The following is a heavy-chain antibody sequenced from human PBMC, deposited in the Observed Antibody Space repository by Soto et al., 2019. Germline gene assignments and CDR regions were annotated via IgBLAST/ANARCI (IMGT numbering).Heavy chain of an antibody. V-gene: IGHV3-11*06. CDR1: GFPVSDYY. Sequence: QVHLVESGGGLVKPGGSLRLSCATSGFPVSDYYMSWIRQAPGKGLEWLSHISPKSTYTNYADSVKGRFTISRDNTKSSLFLQMNSLGVEDTGVYYCARGGGGGLFEHWGQGVLVTVSS. CDR3: ARGGGGGLFEH. D-gene: IGHD2-21*01. J-gene: IGHJ4*02. CDR2: ISPKSTYT.